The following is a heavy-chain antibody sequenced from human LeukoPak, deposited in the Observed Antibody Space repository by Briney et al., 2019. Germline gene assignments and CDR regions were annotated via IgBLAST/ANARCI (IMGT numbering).Heavy chain of an antibody. CDR3: ARSGSSWYFDH. V-gene: IGHV3-53*01. CDR1: GFSVSSNY. CDR2: IYSDYSGGST. J-gene: IGHJ4*02. D-gene: IGHD6-13*01. Sequence: PGGSLRLSCAASGFSVSSNYMTWVRQAPGKGLEWVSIIYSDYSGGSTYYADSVKGRFTISRDNAKNSLYLQMNSLRVEDTAVYYCARSGSSWYFDHWGQGTLVTVSS.